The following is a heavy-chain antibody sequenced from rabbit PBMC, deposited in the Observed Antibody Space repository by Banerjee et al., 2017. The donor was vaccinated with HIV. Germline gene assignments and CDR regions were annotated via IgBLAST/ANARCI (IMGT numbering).Heavy chain of an antibody. D-gene: IGHD2-1*01. Sequence: QEQLEESGGDLVKPGASLTLTCTASGFSFSSSDYMCWVRQAPGKGLEWIACIYAGSSGSTYYSSWAKGRFTISRSTSLNTVTLQMTSLTAADTATYFCARGYDDYGDYPNYFNLWGQGTLVTVS. CDR3: ARGYDDYGDYPNYFNL. V-gene: IGHV1S45*01. J-gene: IGHJ4*01. CDR2: IYAGSSGST. CDR1: GFSFSSSDY.